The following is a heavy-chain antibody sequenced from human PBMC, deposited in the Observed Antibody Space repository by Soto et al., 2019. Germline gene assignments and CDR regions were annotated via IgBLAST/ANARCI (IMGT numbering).Heavy chain of an antibody. CDR1: GGSFSGYY. D-gene: IGHD3-22*01. Sequence: SETLSLTCAVYGGSFSGYYWSWIRQPPGKGLEWIGEINHSGSTNYNPSLKSRVTISVDTSKNQFSLKLSSVTAADTAVYYCARGGYEQGIVVPQVGKFDYWGQGTLVTVSS. CDR2: INHSGST. V-gene: IGHV4-34*01. J-gene: IGHJ4*02. CDR3: ARGGYEQGIVVPQVGKFDY.